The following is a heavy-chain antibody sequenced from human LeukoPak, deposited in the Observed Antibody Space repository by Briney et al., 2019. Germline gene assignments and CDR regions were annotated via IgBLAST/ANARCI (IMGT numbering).Heavy chain of an antibody. J-gene: IGHJ4*02. CDR2: IKQEGSQE. CDR1: RFTLSTYW. CDR3: ARGVPYDSWSGPHYSDY. D-gene: IGHD3-3*01. V-gene: IGHV3-7*01. Sequence: GGSLRLSCAASRFTLSTYWMSWVRQAPGKGLEWVAHIKQEGSQEYYVDSVKGRFTISRDSAKNSLYLQMNSLRAEDTAVYYARGVPYDSWSGPHYSDYWGQGTLVTVSS.